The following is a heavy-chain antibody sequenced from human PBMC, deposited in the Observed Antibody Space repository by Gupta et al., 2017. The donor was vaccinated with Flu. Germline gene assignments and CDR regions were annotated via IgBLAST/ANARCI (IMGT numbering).Heavy chain of an antibody. D-gene: IGHD2-8*02. CDR2: IRSKTHGATT. CDR3: TTDGGVLSAPIFDY. J-gene: IGHJ4*02. V-gene: IGHV3-15*01. Sequence: WVRQAAGKGLEWVGRIRSKTHGATTDYAAPVKGRFTISRDDSKNMMCLQMNSLKTEDTAVYYCTTDGGVLSAPIFDYWGQGTLVTVSS.